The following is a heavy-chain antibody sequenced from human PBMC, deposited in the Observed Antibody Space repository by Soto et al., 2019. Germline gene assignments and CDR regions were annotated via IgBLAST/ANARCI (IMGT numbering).Heavy chain of an antibody. V-gene: IGHV3-11*03. J-gene: IGHJ4*02. CDR2: ITSSSSYT. CDR1: GSSFSDYY. CDR3: AGGQDNLAVNFDY. D-gene: IGHD1-1*01. Sequence: GGSLRLSCAASGSSFSDYYMSWIRQSPGKGLEWLSYITSSSSYTHYADSVKGRFTISRDNAKNSLYLQMNSLRAEDTAVYYCAGGQDNLAVNFDYWGQGTPVTVSS.